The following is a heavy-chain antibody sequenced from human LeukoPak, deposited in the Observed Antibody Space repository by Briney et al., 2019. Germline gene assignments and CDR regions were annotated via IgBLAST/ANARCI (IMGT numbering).Heavy chain of an antibody. CDR3: ALGNSVWTEYFHH. V-gene: IGHV1-18*01. CDR1: GYTFTSYG. D-gene: IGHD6-19*01. Sequence: GASVKVSCKASGYTFTSYGISWVRQAPGHGLEWMGWISAYNGNTNYAQKFQGRVTMTTDTSTSTVYMELRSLRSDDTAVYYCALGNSVWTEYFHHWGQGTLVTVSS. J-gene: IGHJ1*01. CDR2: ISAYNGNT.